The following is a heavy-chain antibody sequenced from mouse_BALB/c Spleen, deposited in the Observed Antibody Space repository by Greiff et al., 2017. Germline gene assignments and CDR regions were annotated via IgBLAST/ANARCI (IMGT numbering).Heavy chain of an antibody. Sequence: VNVVESGGGLVQPGGSRKLSCAASGFTFSSFGMHWVRQAPEKGLEWVAYISSGSSTIYYADTVKGRFTISRDNPKNTLFLQMTSLRSEDTAMYYCAKNYYGSSLDYWGQGTTLTVSS. J-gene: IGHJ2*01. CDR1: GFTFSSFG. V-gene: IGHV5-17*02. CDR2: ISSGSSTI. D-gene: IGHD1-1*01. CDR3: AKNYYGSSLDY.